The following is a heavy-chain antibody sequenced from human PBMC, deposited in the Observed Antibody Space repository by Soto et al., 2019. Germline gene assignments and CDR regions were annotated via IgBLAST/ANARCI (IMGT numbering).Heavy chain of an antibody. CDR1: GFSLSSYW. CDR2: TSSDGSTT. CDR3: ARDHCTTSTCYTVWLDP. J-gene: IGHJ5*02. D-gene: IGHD2-2*01. V-gene: IGHV3-74*01. Sequence: VQVVESGGGVVQPGGSLRLSCTASGFSLSSYWIHWVRQAPGKGLVWVSRTSSDGSTTNYADSVRGRFTISRDNAENTLYLQMNSLRADDTAVYYCARDHCTTSTCYTVWLDPWGQGTLVTVSS.